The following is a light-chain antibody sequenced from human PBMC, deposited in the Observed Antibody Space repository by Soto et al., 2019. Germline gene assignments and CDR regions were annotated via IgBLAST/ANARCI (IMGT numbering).Light chain of an antibody. CDR3: QSYDSSLLYV. V-gene: IGLV1-40*01. Sequence: QSVLTQPPSVSGAPGQRVTISCTGSSSNIGAGYDVHWYQQLPGTAPKLLIYGNINRPSGVPDRFSGSQSGTSASLAITGLQAEDETDYYCQSYDSSLLYVFGTGTKVTVL. CDR2: GNI. J-gene: IGLJ1*01. CDR1: SSNIGAGYD.